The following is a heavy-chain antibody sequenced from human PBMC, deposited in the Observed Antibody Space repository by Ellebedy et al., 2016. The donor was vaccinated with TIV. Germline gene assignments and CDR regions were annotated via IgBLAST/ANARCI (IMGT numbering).Heavy chain of an antibody. V-gene: IGHV3-23*01. CDR1: GLTFSTNA. CDR3: ANSNRFDY. D-gene: IGHD1-14*01. Sequence: GESLKISCVASGLTFSTNAMAWVRQVPGKGLEWVSTITASGDDTFYADSVWGRFIISRDTSKNTLFLQMNSLRAEDTAVYHCANSNRFDYWGQGTLVTVSS. CDR2: ITASGDDT. J-gene: IGHJ4*02.